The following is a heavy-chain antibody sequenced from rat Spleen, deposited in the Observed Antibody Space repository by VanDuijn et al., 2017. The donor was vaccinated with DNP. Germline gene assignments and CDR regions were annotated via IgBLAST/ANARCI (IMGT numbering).Heavy chain of an antibody. V-gene: IGHV2-41*01. CDR3: ARDLIIRDTTSAMDV. CDR1: GFSLTIYN. CDR2: IWNTGGT. D-gene: IGHD4-3*01. J-gene: IGHJ4*01. Sequence: QVQLKESGPGLVQPSQTLSLTCTVSGFSLTIYNVHWVRQPPGKGLEWMGVIWNTGGTRYNSALKSRLSFSKATSKSQVFLKLSSLQTEDTATYYCARDLIIRDTTSAMDVWGQGTSVTVSS.